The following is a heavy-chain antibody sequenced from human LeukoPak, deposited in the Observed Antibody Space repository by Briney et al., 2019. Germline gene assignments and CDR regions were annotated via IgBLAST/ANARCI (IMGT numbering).Heavy chain of an antibody. CDR1: GGSISSSSYY. V-gene: IGHV4-39*01. Sequence: KPSETLSLTCTVSGGSISSSSYYWGWIRQPPGKGLEWIESIHYSGSTYYNPSLKSRVPISVDTSKNQFSLKLNSVTAADTAVYYCASHYYDSSGFYYIEDYWGQGTLVTVSS. CDR2: IHYSGST. CDR3: ASHYYDSSGFYYIEDY. D-gene: IGHD3-22*01. J-gene: IGHJ4*02.